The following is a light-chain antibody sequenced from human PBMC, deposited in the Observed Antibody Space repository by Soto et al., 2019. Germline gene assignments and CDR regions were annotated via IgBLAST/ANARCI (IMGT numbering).Light chain of an antibody. CDR3: QQSYSSPYT. V-gene: IGKV1-39*01. Sequence: DIQMTQSPSSRSSSVGYIGTITCRSSQSITNYLNWYQQKPGKAPKLLMYAISTLQSGVPSRFGGSGSGTEFPLTISSLQPDDFETYYCQQSYSSPYTFGQGTKVDIK. CDR2: AIS. J-gene: IGKJ2*01. CDR1: QSITNY.